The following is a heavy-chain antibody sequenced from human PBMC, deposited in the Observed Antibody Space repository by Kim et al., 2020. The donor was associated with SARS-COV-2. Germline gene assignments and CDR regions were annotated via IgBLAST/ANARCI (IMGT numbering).Heavy chain of an antibody. CDR1: GGSISSSSYY. D-gene: IGHD5-18*01. J-gene: IGHJ4*02. CDR3: ARLNRIQLWAFDY. V-gene: IGHV4-39*01. CDR2: IYYSGST. Sequence: SETLSLTCTVSGGSISSSSYYWGWIRQPPGNGLEWIGSIYYSGSTYYNPSLKSRVTISVDTSKNQFSLKLSSVTAADTAVYYCARLNRIQLWAFDYWGQGTLVTVSS.